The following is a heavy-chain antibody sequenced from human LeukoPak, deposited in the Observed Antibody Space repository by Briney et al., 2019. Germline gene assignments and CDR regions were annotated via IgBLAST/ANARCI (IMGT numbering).Heavy chain of an antibody. CDR1: GFTFSSYS. Sequence: GGSLRLSCAASGFTFSSYSMNWARQAPGKGLEWVSSISANPYIYYADSVKGRFTISRDDSKNSLYLQMNSLRAEDTALYYCARGGLSGQRTDLFDIWGQGTMVTVSS. J-gene: IGHJ3*02. D-gene: IGHD2/OR15-2a*01. V-gene: IGHV3-21*01. CDR3: ARGGLSGQRTDLFDI. CDR2: ISANPYI.